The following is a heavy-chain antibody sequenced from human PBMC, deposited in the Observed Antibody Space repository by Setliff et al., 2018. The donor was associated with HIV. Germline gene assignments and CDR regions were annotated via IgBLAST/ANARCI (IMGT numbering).Heavy chain of an antibody. CDR1: SDSIRFYY. J-gene: IGHJ2*01. CDR2: VYYTGST. D-gene: IGHD3-10*01. Sequence: SETLSLTCTVSSDSIRFYYWTWIRQPPGKGLEWIGNVYYTGSTNYNPSLKSRITISIDTSKSQFSLKLISVAAADTAVYYCARSALWFGEADWYFDLWGRGTLVTVSS. V-gene: IGHV4-59*01. CDR3: ARSALWFGEADWYFDL.